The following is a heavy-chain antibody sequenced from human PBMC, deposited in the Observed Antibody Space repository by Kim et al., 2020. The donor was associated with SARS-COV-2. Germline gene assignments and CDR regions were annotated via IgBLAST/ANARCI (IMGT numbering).Heavy chain of an antibody. CDR2: IQQDGSEK. CDR3: ASGYYHSNTYTREAY. Sequence: GGSLRLSCAASGFTFSNFWMNWVRQAPGKGLEWVASIQQDGSEKYYVDSVKGRFTISRDNAKNSLYLQMNSLRAADTAMYYCASGYYHSNTYTREAYWGQGTLVTVSS. V-gene: IGHV3-7*03. CDR1: GFTFSNFW. D-gene: IGHD3-22*01. J-gene: IGHJ4*02.